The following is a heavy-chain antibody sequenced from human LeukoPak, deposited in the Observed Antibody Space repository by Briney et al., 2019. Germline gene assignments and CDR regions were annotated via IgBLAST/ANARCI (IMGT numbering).Heavy chain of an antibody. CDR1: GFTFSDYD. CDR3: AREDDFWSGYYRGNFDH. D-gene: IGHD3-3*01. Sequence: PGGSLRLSCAASGFTFSDYDMSWIRQAPGKGLEWVSYISSSGSTIYYAHSVKGRFTISRDNAKNSLYLQMNSLGAEDTAVYYCAREDDFWSGYYRGNFDHWGQGTLVTVSS. CDR2: ISSSGSTI. J-gene: IGHJ4*02. V-gene: IGHV3-11*01.